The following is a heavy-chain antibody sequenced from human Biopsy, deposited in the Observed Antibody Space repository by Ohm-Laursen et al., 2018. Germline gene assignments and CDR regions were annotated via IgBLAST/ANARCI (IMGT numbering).Heavy chain of an antibody. CDR1: GFTFSSYW. CDR2: INSDGSYT. J-gene: IGHJ4*02. V-gene: IGHV3-74*03. Sequence: SLRLSCTAPGFTFSSYWMHWVRQAPGKGLVWVARINSDGSYTTNVDSVKGRFTISRDNAKNTLHLQMNSLRAEDTAVYYCTGDSGGLGDYWGQGTLVTVSS. D-gene: IGHD2-8*02. CDR3: TGDSGGLGDY.